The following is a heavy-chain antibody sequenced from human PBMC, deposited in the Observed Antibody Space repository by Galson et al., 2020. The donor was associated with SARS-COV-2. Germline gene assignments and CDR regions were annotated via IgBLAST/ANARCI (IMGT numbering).Heavy chain of an antibody. CDR2: IYWDDDK. CDR3: AHAIRDGYNPYFDY. V-gene: IGHV2-5*02. J-gene: IGHJ4*02. D-gene: IGHD2-21*01. CDR1: GFSLSTSGVG. Sequence: KMSGPTLVKPTQTLTLTCTFSGFSLSTSGVGVGWIRQPPGKALEWLALIYWDDDKRYSPSLKSRLTITKDTSKNQVVLTMTNMDPVDTATYYCAHAIRDGYNPYFDYWGQGTLVTVSS.